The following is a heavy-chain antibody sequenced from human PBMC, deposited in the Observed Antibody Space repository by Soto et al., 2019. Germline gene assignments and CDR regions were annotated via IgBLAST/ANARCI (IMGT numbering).Heavy chain of an antibody. J-gene: IGHJ5*02. CDR3: ARYYFDSSGYSNWFDP. V-gene: IGHV4-31*11. D-gene: IGHD3-22*01. Sequence: SETLSLTCAVSGGSITSGAYYWPWIRQHPGKGLEWIACIHYSGRTYYNPHLKSRVTISEDTSNNQLSMKLSSVTAADTAVYYCARYYFDSSGYSNWFDPWGQGKLGTVSS. CDR2: IHYSGRT. CDR1: GGSITSGAYY.